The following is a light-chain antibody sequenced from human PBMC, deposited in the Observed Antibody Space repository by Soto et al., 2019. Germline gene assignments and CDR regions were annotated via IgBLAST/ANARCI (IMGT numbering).Light chain of an antibody. J-gene: IGKJ4*01. V-gene: IGKV3D-20*02. CDR3: QQRSKWPLT. CDR2: GAS. CDR1: QSVRSSY. Sequence: IVLTQYQGTLSLSPGERATLSCGASQSVRSSYLAWYQQKPGQAPRLLIYGASSRATGIPDRFSGSGSGTDFTLTISSLEPEDFAVYYCQQRSKWPLTFGGGTKVDIK.